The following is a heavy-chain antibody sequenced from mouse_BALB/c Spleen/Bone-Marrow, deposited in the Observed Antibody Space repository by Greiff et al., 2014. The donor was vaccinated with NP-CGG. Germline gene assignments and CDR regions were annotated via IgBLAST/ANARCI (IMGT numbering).Heavy chain of an antibody. Sequence: QVQLQQSGAELARPGASVKMSCRASGYTFTTYTMHWVKQRPGQGLEWIGYINPSSGYTYYNQKFKDKATLTADKSSSAAYLQLSSLTSEDFAVYYCARVDGNYDAMDYWGQGTSVTVSS. J-gene: IGHJ4*01. CDR3: ARVDGNYDAMDY. CDR2: INPSSGYT. V-gene: IGHV1-4*01. CDR1: GYTFTTYT. D-gene: IGHD2-1*01.